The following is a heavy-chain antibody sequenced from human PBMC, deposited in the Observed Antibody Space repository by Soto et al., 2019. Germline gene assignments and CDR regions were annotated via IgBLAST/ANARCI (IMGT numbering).Heavy chain of an antibody. D-gene: IGHD6-25*01. CDR3: ARDGGGGDAFDI. J-gene: IGHJ3*02. V-gene: IGHV4-4*07. Sequence: QVQLQESGPGLVKPSETLSLTCTVSGGSINTYYWNWIRQPAGKGLEWIGRIYTSGTTNYNPSLKSRVTMSVDTSKNQFSLKVRYVTAADTAVYYCARDGGGGDAFDIWGQGTKVTVSS. CDR2: IYTSGTT. CDR1: GGSINTYY.